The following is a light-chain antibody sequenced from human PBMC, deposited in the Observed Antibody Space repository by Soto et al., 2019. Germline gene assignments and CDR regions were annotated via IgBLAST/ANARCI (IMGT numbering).Light chain of an antibody. CDR3: SSYTSSSTYVV. J-gene: IGLJ2*01. CDR1: SSDVGGYNY. Sequence: QSGLTQPASVSGSPGQSITISCTGTSSDVGGYNYVSWYQQHPGKAPKLMIYDVSNRPSGVSNRFSGSKSGNTASLTISGFQAEDEADYYCSSYTSSSTYVVFGGGTKLTVL. V-gene: IGLV2-14*01. CDR2: DVS.